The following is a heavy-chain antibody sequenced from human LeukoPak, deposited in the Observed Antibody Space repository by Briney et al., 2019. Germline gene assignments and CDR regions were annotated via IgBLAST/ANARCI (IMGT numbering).Heavy chain of an antibody. V-gene: IGHV1-18*01. Sequence: ASVKVSCKTSGYTFSNYGISWVRQAPGQGLEWMGWITAYNGNRLYAQRFQGRITLTTDTSTSTSYMELRSLEYDDTTIYYCARDNDKVVDHWGQGTLVTVSS. CDR2: ITAYNGNR. J-gene: IGHJ4*01. CDR3: ARDNDKVVDH. D-gene: IGHD1-1*01. CDR1: GYTFSNYG.